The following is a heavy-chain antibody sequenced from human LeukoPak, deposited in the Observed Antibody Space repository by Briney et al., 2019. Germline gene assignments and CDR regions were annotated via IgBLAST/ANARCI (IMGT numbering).Heavy chain of an antibody. V-gene: IGHV4-59*08. CDR2: IYYSGST. J-gene: IGHJ3*02. CDR1: GGSISSYH. Sequence: SETLSLTCTVSGGSISSYHWSWIRQPPGKGLEWIGYIYYSGSTNYNPSLKSRVTISVDTSKNQFSLKLSSVTAADTAVYYCARYDYSNYINAFDIWGQGTMVTVSS. D-gene: IGHD4-11*01. CDR3: ARYDYSNYINAFDI.